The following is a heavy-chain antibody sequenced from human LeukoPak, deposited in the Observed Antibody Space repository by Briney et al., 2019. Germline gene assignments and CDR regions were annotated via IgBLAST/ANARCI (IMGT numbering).Heavy chain of an antibody. CDR3: ARVDWGSGYFDY. Sequence: PGGSLRLSCTTSGFTFSNYNINWVRQAPGEGVEGVSHISSSGSTIKYADSVKGRFTISRDNAKNTLYLQINSLRADDTAVYYCARVDWGSGYFDYWGQGTLVTVSS. D-gene: IGHD3-16*01. J-gene: IGHJ4*02. CDR1: GFTFSNYN. V-gene: IGHV3-48*01. CDR2: ISSSGSTI.